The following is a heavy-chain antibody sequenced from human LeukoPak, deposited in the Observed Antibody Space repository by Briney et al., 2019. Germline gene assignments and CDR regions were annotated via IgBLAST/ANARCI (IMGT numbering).Heavy chain of an antibody. J-gene: IGHJ6*03. V-gene: IGHV3-30*18. CDR3: AKDSQKWSKWYFAYMDV. D-gene: IGHD2-15*01. CDR1: GFTFSTYA. CDR2: ISYDGENE. Sequence: PGRSLRLSCAASGFTFSTYAMHWVRQAPGKGLEWVAVISYDGENEYYVDSVKGRFTIFRDTPKNTVDLQMNSLRADDTAVYYCAKDSQKWSKWYFAYMDVWGKGTTVTVSS.